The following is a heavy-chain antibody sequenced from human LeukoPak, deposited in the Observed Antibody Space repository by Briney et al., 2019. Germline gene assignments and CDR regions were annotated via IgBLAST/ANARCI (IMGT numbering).Heavy chain of an antibody. CDR1: GGSISSGGYY. D-gene: IGHD4-17*01. Sequence: SETLSLTCTVSGGSISSGGYYWSWIRQHPGKGLERIGYIYYSGSTYYNSSLKSRVTISVDTSKNQFSLKLSSVTAADTAVYYCARDRNDYGAFYGMDVWGQGTTVTVSS. V-gene: IGHV4-31*03. CDR3: ARDRNDYGAFYGMDV. CDR2: IYYSGST. J-gene: IGHJ6*02.